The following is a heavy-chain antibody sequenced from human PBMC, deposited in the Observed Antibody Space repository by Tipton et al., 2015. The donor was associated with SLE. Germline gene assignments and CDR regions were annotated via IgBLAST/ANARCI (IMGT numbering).Heavy chain of an antibody. J-gene: IGHJ4*02. Sequence: SLRLSCVPSGLTFSAYWMTWVRQAPGKGLEWVSYISSSGSTLYYADSVKGRFTISRVNAKNSLYLQMNSLRAEDTAVYYCARGGSYSPFDYWGQGTLVTVSS. CDR2: ISSSGSTL. V-gene: IGHV3-11*04. CDR3: ARGGSYSPFDY. CDR1: GLTFSAYW. D-gene: IGHD1-26*01.